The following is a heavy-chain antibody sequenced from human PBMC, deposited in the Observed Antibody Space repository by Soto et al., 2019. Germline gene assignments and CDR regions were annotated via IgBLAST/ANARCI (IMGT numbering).Heavy chain of an antibody. D-gene: IGHD3-3*01. CDR1: VYTFTSYG. CDR3: ARDAGGYHFWSGEYYYYYYGMDV. CDR2: ISAYNGNT. J-gene: IGHJ6*02. V-gene: IGHV1-18*04. Sequence: QVQLVQSGAEVKKPGASVKVSCKASVYTFTSYGISWVRQAPGQGLEWMGWISAYNGNTNYAQKLQGRVTMTTDTSTRTAYMELRSLKSDDTAVYYCARDAGGYHFWSGEYYYYYYGMDVWGQGTTVTVSS.